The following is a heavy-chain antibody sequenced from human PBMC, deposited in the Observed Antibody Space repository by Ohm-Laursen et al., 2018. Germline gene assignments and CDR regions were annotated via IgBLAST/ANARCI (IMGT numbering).Heavy chain of an antibody. V-gene: IGHV3-23*01. CDR3: AKVLVSLYGMDV. J-gene: IGHJ6*02. D-gene: IGHD3-16*01. CDR1: GFAFSSYG. CDR2: ISGGGSST. Sequence: SLRLSCSAPGFAFSSYGMTWVRQAPGKGLEWVSGISGGGSSTYYADSVKGRFTISRDNSKNTLYLQMNSLRAEDTAVYYCAKVLVSLYGMDVWGQGTTVTVSS.